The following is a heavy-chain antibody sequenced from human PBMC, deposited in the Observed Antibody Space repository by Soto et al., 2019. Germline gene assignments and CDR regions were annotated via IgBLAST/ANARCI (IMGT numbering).Heavy chain of an antibody. Sequence: SETLSLTCAVYGGSFSGYYWSWIRQPPGKGLEWIGEVNHSGSTNYNPSLKSRVTISVDTSKNQFSLKLSSVTAADTAVYYCAREQGDVLLWFGEPRQFDPWGQGTLVTVSS. CDR1: GGSFSGYY. V-gene: IGHV4-34*01. D-gene: IGHD3-10*01. CDR2: VNHSGST. J-gene: IGHJ5*02. CDR3: AREQGDVLLWFGEPRQFDP.